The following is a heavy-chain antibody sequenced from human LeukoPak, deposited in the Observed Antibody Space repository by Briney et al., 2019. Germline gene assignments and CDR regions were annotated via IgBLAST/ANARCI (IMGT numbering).Heavy chain of an antibody. CDR2: IDHSDSYT. J-gene: IGHJ4*02. Sequence: GESLKISCKGSGYRFTNYWISWVRQRPGKGLEWMGRIDHSDSYTKYSPSFEGHVTISVDKSISTAFLQWNSLKASDSAMYYCATGASKVTTDFANYWGQGTQVAVSS. CDR3: ATGASKVTTDFANY. CDR1: GYRFTNYW. D-gene: IGHD4-17*01. V-gene: IGHV5-10-1*01.